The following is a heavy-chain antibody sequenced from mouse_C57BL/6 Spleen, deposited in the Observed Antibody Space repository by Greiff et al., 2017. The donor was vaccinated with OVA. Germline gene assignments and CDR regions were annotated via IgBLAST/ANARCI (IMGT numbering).Heavy chain of an antibody. CDR1: GYTFTSYW. CDR3: ARGVTTGVAGAMDD. CDR2: IDPSDSYT. J-gene: IGHJ4*01. D-gene: IGHD1-1*01. V-gene: IGHV1-50*01. Sequence: QVQLQQPGAELVKPGASVKLSCKASGYTFTSYWMQWVKQRPGQGLEWIGEIDPSDSYTNYNQKFKGKATLTVDTSSSTAYMQLSSLTSEDSAVDDCARGVTTGVAGAMDDWGQGTSVTVSS.